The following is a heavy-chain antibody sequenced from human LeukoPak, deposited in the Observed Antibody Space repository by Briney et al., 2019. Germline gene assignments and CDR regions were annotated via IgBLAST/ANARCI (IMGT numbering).Heavy chain of an antibody. CDR1: GFTFDDYG. D-gene: IGHD4-17*01. CDR2: VNWNGGST. Sequence: PGGSLRRSCAASGFTFDDYGMSWVRQAPGKGLEWVSGVNWNGGSTSYADSVKGRFTISRDNAKNSLYLQMNSLRAEDTALYYCARDPTVTTSFDYWGQGTLVTVSS. J-gene: IGHJ4*02. CDR3: ARDPTVTTSFDY. V-gene: IGHV3-20*04.